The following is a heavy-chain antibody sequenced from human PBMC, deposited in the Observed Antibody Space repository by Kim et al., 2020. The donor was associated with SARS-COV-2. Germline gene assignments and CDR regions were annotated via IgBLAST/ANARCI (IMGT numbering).Heavy chain of an antibody. J-gene: IGHJ4*02. V-gene: IGHV3-30*01. CDR3: ARETLPAPNTAMVTYFDY. Sequence: KGRFTISRDNSKNTLYLQMNSLRAEDTAVYYCARETLPAPNTAMVTYFDYWGQGTLVTVSS. D-gene: IGHD5-18*01.